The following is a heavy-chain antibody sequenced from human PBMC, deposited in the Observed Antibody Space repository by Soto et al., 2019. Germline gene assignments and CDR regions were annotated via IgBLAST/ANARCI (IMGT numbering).Heavy chain of an antibody. J-gene: IGHJ6*02. CDR1: GGSISSGGYY. Sequence: QVQLQESGPGLVKPSQTLSLTCTVSGGSISSGGYYWSWIRQHPGKGLEWIGYIYYSGSTYYNPSLKSRVTRSVDTSKNQFSLKLSSVTAADTAVYYCARDIPNYDILTGYYRLDSYGMDVWGQGTTVTVSS. D-gene: IGHD3-9*01. CDR2: IYYSGST. CDR3: ARDIPNYDILTGYYRLDSYGMDV. V-gene: IGHV4-31*03.